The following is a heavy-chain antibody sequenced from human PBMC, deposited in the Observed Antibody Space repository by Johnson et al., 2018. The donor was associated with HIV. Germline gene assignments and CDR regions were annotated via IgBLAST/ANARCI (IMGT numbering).Heavy chain of an antibody. CDR3: AKVGGYSYGES. CDR1: GFTFTFYW. CDR2: IRYDGSSK. D-gene: IGHD5-18*01. Sequence: QVQLVESGGGLVQPGGSLRLSCAVSGFTFTFYWMSWVRQAPGNGLEWVAFIRYDGSSKYYADSVKGRFTISRDNSKNTLYLQMNSPRAEDTAVYSCAKVGGYSYGESWGQGTMVTVSS. J-gene: IGHJ3*01. V-gene: IGHV3-30*02.